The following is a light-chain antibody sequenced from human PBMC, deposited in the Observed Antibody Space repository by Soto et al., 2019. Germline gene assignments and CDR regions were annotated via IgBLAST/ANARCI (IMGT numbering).Light chain of an antibody. J-gene: IGKJ1*01. CDR2: HAS. V-gene: IGKV1-5*01. CDR1: QSIGNW. Sequence: IEMTQSXSTLPAAVGYRVTITCVASQSIGNWLAWYQQKPGTAPKVLIYHASNLHSGVPSRFSGSGSGTEFTLTISSLQPDDFANYYCKQYNGSPWKFGQGNTV. CDR3: KQYNGSPWK.